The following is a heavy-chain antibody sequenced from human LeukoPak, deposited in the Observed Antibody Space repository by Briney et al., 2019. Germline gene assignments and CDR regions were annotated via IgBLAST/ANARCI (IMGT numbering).Heavy chain of an antibody. Sequence: GGSLRLSCAASGFTFSFYAMHWVRQAPGKGLEWVAVISYDGSNKYYADPVKGRFTISRDNAKNSLYLQMNSLRAEDTAVYYCARAPGSWESYYYYMDVWGKGTTVTVSS. J-gene: IGHJ6*03. CDR2: ISYDGSNK. CDR3: ARAPGSWESYYYYMDV. V-gene: IGHV3-30-3*01. D-gene: IGHD6-13*01. CDR1: GFTFSFYA.